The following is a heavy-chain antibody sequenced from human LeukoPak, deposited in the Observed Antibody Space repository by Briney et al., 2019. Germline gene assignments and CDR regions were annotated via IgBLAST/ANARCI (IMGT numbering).Heavy chain of an antibody. CDR1: GLTFSRYW. CDR2: INQDGSEA. J-gene: IGHJ4*02. Sequence: GGSLRLSCAASGLTFSRYWLTWVRQAPGKGLEWVANINQDGSEANYVDSVKGRFTISRDNARSSLYLQINSLRAEDTAVYYCTREGITAGADYWGQGTLVTVSS. V-gene: IGHV3-7*01. D-gene: IGHD6-25*01. CDR3: TREGITAGADY.